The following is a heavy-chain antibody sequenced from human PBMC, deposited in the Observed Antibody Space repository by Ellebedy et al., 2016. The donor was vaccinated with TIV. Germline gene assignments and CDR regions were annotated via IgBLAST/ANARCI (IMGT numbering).Heavy chain of an antibody. CDR1: GFTFSNYA. D-gene: IGHD4-23*01. J-gene: IGHJ3*02. CDR3: ARDPVGVGPAFDI. V-gene: IGHV3-23*01. Sequence: GESLKISCEASGFTFSNYAMCWVRQAPGMGLEWVSTINGYTTYYADSVRGRLTISRDNSKDTLYLQVNSLRAEDTAVYYCARDPVGVGPAFDIWGQGTMVTVSS. CDR2: INGYTT.